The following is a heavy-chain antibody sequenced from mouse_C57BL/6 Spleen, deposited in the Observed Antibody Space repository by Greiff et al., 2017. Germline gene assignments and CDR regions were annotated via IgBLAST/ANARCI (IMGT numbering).Heavy chain of an antibody. V-gene: IGHV1-66*01. CDR3: ARWAPPSTGYFDY. CDR1: GYSFTSYY. J-gene: IGHJ2*01. CDR2: IYPGSGNT. Sequence: QVQLQQSGPELVKPGASVKISCKASGYSFTSYYIHWVKQRPGQGLEWIGWIYPGSGNTKYNEKFKGKATLTADTSSSTAYMQLSSLTSEDSAVYYWARWAPPSTGYFDYWGQGTTLTVSS. D-gene: IGHD4-1*02.